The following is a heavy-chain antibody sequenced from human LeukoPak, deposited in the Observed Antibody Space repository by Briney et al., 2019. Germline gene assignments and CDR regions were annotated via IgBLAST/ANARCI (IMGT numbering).Heavy chain of an antibody. V-gene: IGHV1-8*01. D-gene: IGHD2-2*01. CDR3: ARSIGCCSSTSCYNWFDP. J-gene: IGHJ5*02. CDR1: GYTFTSYD. Sequence: ASVKVSCKASGYTFTSYDINWVRQATGQGLEWMGWMNPNSGNTGYAQKFQGRVTMTRNTSISTAYMELSSLRSEDTAVYYCARSIGCCSSTSCYNWFDPWGQGTLVTVSS. CDR2: MNPNSGNT.